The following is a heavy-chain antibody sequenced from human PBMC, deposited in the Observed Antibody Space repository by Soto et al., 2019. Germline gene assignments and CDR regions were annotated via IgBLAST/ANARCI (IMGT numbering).Heavy chain of an antibody. Sequence: QLQLEESGPGLVKPSETLSLTCTVSGGSISSSSYYWGWIRQSPGKGLEWIGSFYYSGSTYYSPSLKGRVTISGDTSKKQISLRLSSVTAADTAVYYCARISVASRYMDVWCKGSTVTVSS. CDR1: GGSISSSSYY. D-gene: IGHD5-12*01. CDR2: FYYSGST. CDR3: ARISVASRYMDV. V-gene: IGHV4-39*01. J-gene: IGHJ6*03.